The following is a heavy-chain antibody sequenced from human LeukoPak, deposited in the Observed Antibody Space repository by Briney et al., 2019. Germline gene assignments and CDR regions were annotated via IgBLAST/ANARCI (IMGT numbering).Heavy chain of an antibody. V-gene: IGHV1-69*01. J-gene: IGHJ4*02. D-gene: IGHD5-24*01. Sequence: ASVKVSCKASGGTFSSYAISWVRQAPGQGLEWMGGIIPIFGTANYAQKFQGRVTITADESTSTAYMELSSLRSEDTAVYYCASPHRDGYSASSDFDYWGQGTLVTVSS. CDR3: ASPHRDGYSASSDFDY. CDR1: GGTFSSYA. CDR2: IIPIFGTA.